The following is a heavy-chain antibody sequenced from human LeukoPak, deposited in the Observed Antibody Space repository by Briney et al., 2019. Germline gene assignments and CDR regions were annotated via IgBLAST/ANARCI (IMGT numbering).Heavy chain of an antibody. CDR2: VSYSGTT. J-gene: IGHJ4*02. D-gene: IGHD4-17*01. CDR3: ARHETTVPYFDY. V-gene: IGHV4-39*01. Sequence: SETLSLTCTVSGGSISSNTYFWDWIRQPPGKGLEWIGSVSYSGTTYHNPSLKSRVTISVDTSKNQFSLKLSSVTAADTALYYCARHETTVPYFDYWGQGTLVTVSS. CDR1: GGSISSNTYF.